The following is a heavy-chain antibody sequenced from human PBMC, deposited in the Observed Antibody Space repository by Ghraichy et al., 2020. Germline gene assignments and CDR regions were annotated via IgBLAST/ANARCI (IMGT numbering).Heavy chain of an antibody. Sequence: GESLNISCAASGFTFSSYSMNWVRQAPGKGLEWVSSISSSSSYIYYADSVKGRFTISRDNAKNSLYLQMNSLRAEDTAVYYCARVTRFLEWLLEDPPYGMDVWGQGTTVTVSS. CDR3: ARVTRFLEWLLEDPPYGMDV. CDR2: ISSSSSYI. V-gene: IGHV3-21*01. D-gene: IGHD3-3*01. J-gene: IGHJ6*02. CDR1: GFTFSSYS.